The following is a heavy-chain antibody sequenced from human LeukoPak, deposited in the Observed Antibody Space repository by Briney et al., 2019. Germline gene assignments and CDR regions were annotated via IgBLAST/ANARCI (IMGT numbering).Heavy chain of an antibody. CDR1: GFTFSSYG. Sequence: GGSLRLSCAASGFTFSSYGMHWVRQAPGKGLEWVAVISYDGSNKYYADSVKGRFTISRDNSKNTLYLQMNSLRAEDTAVYYCAKDYNWNDAMDVWGKGTTVTVSS. D-gene: IGHD1-20*01. CDR3: AKDYNWNDAMDV. J-gene: IGHJ6*03. CDR2: ISYDGSNK. V-gene: IGHV3-30*18.